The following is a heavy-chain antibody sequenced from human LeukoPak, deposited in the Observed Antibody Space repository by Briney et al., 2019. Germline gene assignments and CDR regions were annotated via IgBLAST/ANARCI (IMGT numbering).Heavy chain of an antibody. CDR3: ARFAVVITTGVDY. J-gene: IGHJ4*02. CDR1: GGSFSGYY. CDR2: INHSGST. V-gene: IGHV4-34*01. Sequence: SETLSLTCAVYGGSFSGYYWSWIRQPPGKGLEWIGEINHSGSTNYNPSLKSRVTISVDTSKNQFSLKLSSVTAADTAVYYCARFAVVITTGVDYWGQGTLVTVSS. D-gene: IGHD3-22*01.